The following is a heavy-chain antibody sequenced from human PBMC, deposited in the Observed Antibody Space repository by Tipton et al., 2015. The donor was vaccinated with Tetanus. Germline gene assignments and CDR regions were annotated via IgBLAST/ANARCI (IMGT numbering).Heavy chain of an antibody. J-gene: IGHJ6*02. V-gene: IGHV4-4*07. CDR1: GGSLNTFY. D-gene: IGHD1-26*01. CDR2: VYSSGST. CDR3: ARDFRERSGTYYSYYYTMDV. Sequence: LRLSCTVSGGSLNTFYWNWIRQPAGKGLEWIGRVYSSGSTNYNPSLKSRVTMSIDASKNQFSLVLTSVTAADTAVYYCARDFRERSGTYYSYYYTMDVWGQGTTVTVSS.